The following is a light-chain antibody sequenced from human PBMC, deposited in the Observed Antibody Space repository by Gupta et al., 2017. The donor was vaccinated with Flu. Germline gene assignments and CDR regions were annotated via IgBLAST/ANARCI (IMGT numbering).Light chain of an antibody. Sequence: SYELSQPPSVSVSQGQTATIPCSGDSLGEKYACWYQQKPGQSPVLVMYQDSKRPSGIPERFSGSNSGNIATLTITETQTVDEADYYCQAWDITALLVFGGGTKLTVL. CDR2: QDS. V-gene: IGLV3-1*01. CDR3: QAWDITALLV. CDR1: SLGEKY. J-gene: IGLJ2*01.